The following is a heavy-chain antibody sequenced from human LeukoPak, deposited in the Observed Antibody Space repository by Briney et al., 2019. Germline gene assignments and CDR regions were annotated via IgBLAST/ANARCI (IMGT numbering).Heavy chain of an antibody. Sequence: GGSLRLSCAASGFTFSNAWMNWVRQAPGKGLEWVGRIKGKNDGGTTDYAAAVKGRCPISRDDSKNTLYLQMNSLKTEDTAVYYCTTEPLGILGLDPWGQETRVSVST. J-gene: IGHJ5*02. CDR3: TTEPLGILGLDP. CDR2: IKGKNDGGTT. D-gene: IGHD7-27*01. V-gene: IGHV3-15*01. CDR1: GFTFSNAW.